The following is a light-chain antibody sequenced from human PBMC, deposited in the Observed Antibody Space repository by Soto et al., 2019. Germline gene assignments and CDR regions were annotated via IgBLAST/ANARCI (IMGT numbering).Light chain of an antibody. J-gene: IGKJ1*01. CDR1: QSVSSGY. CDR2: GGS. CDR3: QQYGSSPWT. V-gene: IGKV3-20*01. Sequence: EIVLTQSPGTLSLSQGEKATLSCRPSQSVSSGYLAWYKQKPGQAPRLLIYGGSSRATGIPDRFSGSGSGTDFTLTISRLEPEDFAVYYCQQYGSSPWTFGQGTKVEIK.